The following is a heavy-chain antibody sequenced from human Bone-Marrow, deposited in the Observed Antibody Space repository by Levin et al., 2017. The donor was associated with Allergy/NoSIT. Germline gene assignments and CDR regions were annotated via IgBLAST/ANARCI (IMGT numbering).Heavy chain of an antibody. J-gene: IGHJ4*02. Sequence: ASVKVSCKTSGYTFTSFYINWLLQATGQGLEWMGWMYPNSDNAGYAQKFQGRVTMTRNTSISTAYMELSSLRSEDTAIYYGARGELGSGYLFDYWGQGTLVTVSS. CDR1: GYTFTSFY. V-gene: IGHV1-8*01. CDR3: ARGELGSGYLFDY. CDR2: MYPNSDNA. D-gene: IGHD5-12*01.